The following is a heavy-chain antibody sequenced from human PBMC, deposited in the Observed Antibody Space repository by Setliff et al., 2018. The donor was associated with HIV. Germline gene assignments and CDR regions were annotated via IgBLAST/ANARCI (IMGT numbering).Heavy chain of an antibody. CDR1: GLTFSMST. CDR3: ARGTPRGSYGY. V-gene: IGHV3-64*02. D-gene: IGHD1-26*01. Sequence: GGSLRLSCEASGLTFSMSTSHWVRQAPGKGLEYVSAITHDGAKTYYADSVKGRFTISRDNSKNTVYLQMGSLRVEDMAVYHCARGTPRGSYGYWGQGTPVTVSS. J-gene: IGHJ4*02. CDR2: ITHDGAKT.